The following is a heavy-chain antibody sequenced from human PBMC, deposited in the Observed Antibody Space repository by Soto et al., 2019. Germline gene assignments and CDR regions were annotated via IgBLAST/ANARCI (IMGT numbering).Heavy chain of an antibody. CDR1: GFIFSDHY. V-gene: IGHV3-72*01. J-gene: IGHJ4*02. CDR2: SRIKANKYIS. Sequence: PGGSLRLSCATSGFIFSDHYLDWVRQAPGRGLEWVGRSRIKANKYISQYAASVQGRFSISRDESKQSLFLEMNSLKTEDTAVYYCVRGFNSFDSWGQGTLVTVSS. CDR3: VRGFNSFDS.